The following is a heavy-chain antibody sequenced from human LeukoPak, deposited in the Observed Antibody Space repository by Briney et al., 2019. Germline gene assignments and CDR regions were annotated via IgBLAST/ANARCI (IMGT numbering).Heavy chain of an antibody. D-gene: IGHD4-17*01. V-gene: IGHV1-18*01. CDR1: GYTFTSYG. CDR3: ARDARGDYVQYYYYGTDV. Sequence: ASVKVSCKASGYTFTSYGISWVRQAPGQGLEWMGWISAYNGNTNYAQKLQGRVTMTTDTSTSTAYMELRSLRSDDTAVYYCARDARGDYVQYYYYGTDVWGQGATVTVSS. J-gene: IGHJ6*02. CDR2: ISAYNGNT.